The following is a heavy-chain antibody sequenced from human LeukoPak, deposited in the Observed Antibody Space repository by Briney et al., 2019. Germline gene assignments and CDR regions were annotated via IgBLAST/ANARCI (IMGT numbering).Heavy chain of an antibody. CDR3: AREVDYDILTGYNSRGNYFDY. J-gene: IGHJ4*02. Sequence: GGSLRLSCAASGFTFSSYAMTWVRQAPGKGLEWVSGVSGSGGSTYYADSVKGRFTISRDNSKNTLYLQMNSLRAEDTAVYYCAREVDYDILTGYNSRGNYFDYWGQGTLVTVSS. V-gene: IGHV3-23*01. CDR2: VSGSGGST. CDR1: GFTFSSYA. D-gene: IGHD3-9*01.